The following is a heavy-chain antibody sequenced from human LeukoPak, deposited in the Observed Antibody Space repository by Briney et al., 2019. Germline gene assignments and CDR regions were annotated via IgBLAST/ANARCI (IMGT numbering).Heavy chain of an antibody. CDR1: GDSLTSHF. Sequence: SETLSLTCNVSGDSLTSHFWSWIRQTPGKGLEWIGYVFHSGTTNYTPSLKSRVTISLDTSKKQLYLRLASVTAADTAVYYCARRMATVTAAFDIWGRGTMVSVSP. V-gene: IGHV4-59*08. D-gene: IGHD5-24*01. J-gene: IGHJ3*02. CDR3: ARRMATVTAAFDI. CDR2: VFHSGTT.